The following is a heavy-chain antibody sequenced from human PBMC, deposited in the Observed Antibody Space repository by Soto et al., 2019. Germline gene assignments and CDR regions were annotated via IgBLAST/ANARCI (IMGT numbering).Heavy chain of an antibody. J-gene: IGHJ3*02. CDR1: GGSISSYY. V-gene: IGHV4-59*08. CDR2: IYYSGST. Sequence: SETLSLTCTVSGGSISSYYWSWIRQPPGKGLEWIGYIYYSGSTNYNPSLKSRVTISVDTSKNQFSLKLSSVTAADTAVYYCARRGLVDIVVSDAFDIWGQGTMVTVSS. CDR3: ARRGLVDIVVSDAFDI. D-gene: IGHD5-12*01.